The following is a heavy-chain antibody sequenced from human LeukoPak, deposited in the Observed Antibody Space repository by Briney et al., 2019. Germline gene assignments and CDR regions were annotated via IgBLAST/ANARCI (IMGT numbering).Heavy chain of an antibody. Sequence: GESLKISCKGSGYSFTNYWIGWVRQMPGEGPEWMGRIHPSDSDTNYSPSFQGHVTFSTDKSISTAYLQWTGLKASDTAIYFCARHYYNDNTLLDFWGQGTLVTVSS. V-gene: IGHV5-10-1*01. D-gene: IGHD3-22*01. CDR1: GYSFTNYW. CDR2: IHPSDSDT. CDR3: ARHYYNDNTLLDF. J-gene: IGHJ4*02.